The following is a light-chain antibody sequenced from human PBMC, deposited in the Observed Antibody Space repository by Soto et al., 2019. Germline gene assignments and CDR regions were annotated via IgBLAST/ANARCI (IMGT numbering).Light chain of an antibody. V-gene: IGKV3-20*01. CDR1: QSVSGSQ. J-gene: IGKJ2*01. CDR2: GAS. CDR3: HQYGHFPLT. Sequence: EIVLTQSPGTLSLSPGERVTLSCRASQSVSGSQLAWYQQKPGQAPRLLIYGASSRASGVPDRFSGIASGTDFTFIISRLEPEDFAMFYCHQYGHFPLTFGRGTKLETK.